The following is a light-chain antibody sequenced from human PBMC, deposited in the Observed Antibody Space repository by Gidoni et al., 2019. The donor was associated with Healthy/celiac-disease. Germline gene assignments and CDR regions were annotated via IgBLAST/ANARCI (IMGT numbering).Light chain of an antibody. CDR1: QSVSSSY. J-gene: IGKJ4*01. V-gene: IGKV3-20*01. Sequence: ETVLTPSPGTLSLSPGERATLPCTARQSVSSSYLSWFHQKPGQAPSHLIYCASSRATGIPDRFSGSGSGTDFTLTISRLVPEDFAVYYCQQYSNSPPLTFGGGTKVDIK. CDR2: CAS. CDR3: QQYSNSPPLT.